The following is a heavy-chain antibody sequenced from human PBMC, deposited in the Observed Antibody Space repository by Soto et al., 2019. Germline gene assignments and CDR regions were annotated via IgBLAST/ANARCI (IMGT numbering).Heavy chain of an antibody. CDR1: GGTFSSYA. D-gene: IGHD3-22*01. J-gene: IGHJ4*02. CDR3: ARGLYYYDSSGYYSFDY. V-gene: IGHV1-69*13. CDR2: IIPIFGTA. Sequence: SVKVSCKASGGTFSSYAISWVRQAPGQGLEWMGGIIPIFGTANYAQKFQGRVTITADESTSTAYMELSSLRSEDTAVYYCARGLYYYDSSGYYSFDYWGQGTLVTV.